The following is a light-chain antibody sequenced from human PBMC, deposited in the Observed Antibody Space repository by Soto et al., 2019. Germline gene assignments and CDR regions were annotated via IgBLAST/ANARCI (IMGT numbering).Light chain of an antibody. Sequence: QSVLTQPPSASGSPGQSVTISCTGTSSDIGGYDYVSWYQQHPGKAPKLIIYEVSKRPSGVPDRFSGSKSGNTASLTVSGLQAEDEDDYYCSSYAGSNNLVFAGGTK. CDR2: EVS. CDR3: SSYAGSNNLV. V-gene: IGLV2-8*01. CDR1: SSDIGGYDY. J-gene: IGLJ3*02.